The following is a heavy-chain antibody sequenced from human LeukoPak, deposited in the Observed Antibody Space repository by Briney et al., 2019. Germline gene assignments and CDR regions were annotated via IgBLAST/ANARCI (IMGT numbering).Heavy chain of an antibody. CDR2: ITNSGGST. Sequence: PGGSLRLSCAASGFTFSSYAMYWVRQAPGKGLEWVSSITNSGGSTYYVDSVKGRFTISRDNSKNGLYLQMNSVRAEDTAVYYCAPYRLSIIDSWGQGTLVTVSS. V-gene: IGHV3-23*01. D-gene: IGHD5-12*01. CDR1: GFTFSSYA. J-gene: IGHJ4*02. CDR3: APYRLSIIDS.